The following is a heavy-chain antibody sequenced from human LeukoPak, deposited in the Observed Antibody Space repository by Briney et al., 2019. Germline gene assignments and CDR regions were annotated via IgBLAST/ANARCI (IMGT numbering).Heavy chain of an antibody. CDR3: ARDVGSGYYYFRVGDY. V-gene: IGHV3-30-3*01. Sequence: GGSLRLSCAASGFTFSSYAMHWVRQAPGKGLEWVAVISYDGSNKYYADSVKGRFIISRDKSKNTLYLQMNSLRAEDTAVYYCARDVGSGYYYFRVGDYWGQGTLVTVSS. CDR1: GFTFSSYA. J-gene: IGHJ4*02. CDR2: ISYDGSNK. D-gene: IGHD3-22*01.